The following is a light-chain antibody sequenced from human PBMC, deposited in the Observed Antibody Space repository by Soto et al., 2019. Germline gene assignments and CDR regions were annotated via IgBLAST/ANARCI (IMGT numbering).Light chain of an antibody. J-gene: IGKJ2*01. V-gene: IGKV4-1*01. CDR3: QQYFSSVLYT. CDR2: WAS. Sequence: DIVMTQSPDSLTVSLGETATINCKSSQSVLNTSNKKDYISWFQQRSGRPPKLLIYWASTRESGVPDRFSGSGSGTDFTLTINNLQAEAGAVYYCQQYFSSVLYTFGQGTKLEIK. CDR1: QSVLNTSNKKDY.